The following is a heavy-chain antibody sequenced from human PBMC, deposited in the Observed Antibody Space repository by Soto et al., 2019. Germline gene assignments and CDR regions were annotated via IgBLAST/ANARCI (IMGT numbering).Heavy chain of an antibody. CDR2: IYYSGST. D-gene: IGHD6-13*01. J-gene: IGHJ4*02. Sequence: SETLSLTFTVSGGSISSYYWSWIRQPPGKGLEWIGYIYYSGSTNYNPSLKSRVTISVDTSKNQCSLKLSSLTAADTAVYYCARGSAAAGTKAYWGQGSLVTVSS. CDR1: GGSISSYY. V-gene: IGHV4-59*01. CDR3: ARGSAAAGTKAY.